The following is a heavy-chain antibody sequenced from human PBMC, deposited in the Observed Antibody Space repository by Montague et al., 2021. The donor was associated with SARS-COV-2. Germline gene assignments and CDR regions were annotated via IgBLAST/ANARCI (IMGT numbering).Heavy chain of an antibody. J-gene: IGHJ2*01. D-gene: IGHD3-22*01. CDR3: ARGAPTITMIVVVFTGAGWSFDL. CDR2: INHSGSI. CDR1: SGSFSDYY. Sequence: SETLSLTCAVYSGSFSDYYWTWIRQPPGKGLEWIGEINHSGSINYNPSLKSRVSISVDTSKNQFSLKLTSVTAADTAVYYCARGAPTITMIVVVFTGAGWSFDLWGRGTLVTVSS. V-gene: IGHV4-34*01.